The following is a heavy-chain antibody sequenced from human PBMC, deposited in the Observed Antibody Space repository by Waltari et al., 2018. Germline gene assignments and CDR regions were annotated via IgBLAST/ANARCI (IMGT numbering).Heavy chain of an antibody. V-gene: IGHV4-38-2*01. CDR3: ARQSPLPVIDYGDYPLDY. CDR1: GYSISSGYY. Sequence: QVQLQESGPGLVKTSETLSLTCAVSGYSISSGYYWGWIRQPQGTGLEWIGSIYHSCSTYYNPSLKSRVTISVDTSKNQFSLKLSSVTAADTAVYYCARQSPLPVIDYGDYPLDYCGQGTLVTVSS. J-gene: IGHJ4*02. D-gene: IGHD4-17*01. CDR2: IYHSCST.